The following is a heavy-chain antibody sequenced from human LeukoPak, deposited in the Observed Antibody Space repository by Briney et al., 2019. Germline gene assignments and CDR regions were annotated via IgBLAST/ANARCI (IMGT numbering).Heavy chain of an antibody. Sequence: PGGSLRLSCGASGFNFNVYAMSWVRQSPGKGLEWFSSISGSGDLTFYADSVKGRFTISRDNFKNTLYLQMNSLRVADTAVYYCAKDRPNYYHNNGHYYRQNGDYWGQGTLVTVSS. J-gene: IGHJ4*02. CDR1: GFNFNVYA. D-gene: IGHD3-22*01. CDR3: AKDRPNYYHNNGHYYRQNGDY. CDR2: ISGSGDLT. V-gene: IGHV3-23*01.